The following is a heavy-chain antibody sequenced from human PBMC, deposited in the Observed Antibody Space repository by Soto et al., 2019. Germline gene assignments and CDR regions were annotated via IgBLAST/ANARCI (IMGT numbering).Heavy chain of an antibody. CDR3: ARAFMTTVTTYNWFDP. CDR1: GGSISSGGYS. Sequence: SETLSLTCAVSGGSISSGGYSWSWIRQPPGKGLEWIGYIYHSGSTYYNPSLKSRVTISVDRSKNQFSLKLSSVTAADTAVYSCARAFMTTVTTYNWFDPWGQGTLVTVSS. D-gene: IGHD4-17*01. J-gene: IGHJ5*02. V-gene: IGHV4-30-2*01. CDR2: IYHSGST.